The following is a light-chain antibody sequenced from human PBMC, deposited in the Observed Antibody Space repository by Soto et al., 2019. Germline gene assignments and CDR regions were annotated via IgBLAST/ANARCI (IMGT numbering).Light chain of an antibody. J-gene: IGLJ1*01. CDR2: DVI. Sequence: QSALAQPRSVSGSPGQSVTISCTGTRSDIGGYNFVSWYQQHPGQAPKLIIYDVIKRPSGVPDRFSGSKSGNTASLTIYGLQADDEAAYYCCSYAGGYTHVFGTGTKVTVL. CDR3: CSYAGGYTHV. CDR1: RSDIGGYNF. V-gene: IGLV2-11*01.